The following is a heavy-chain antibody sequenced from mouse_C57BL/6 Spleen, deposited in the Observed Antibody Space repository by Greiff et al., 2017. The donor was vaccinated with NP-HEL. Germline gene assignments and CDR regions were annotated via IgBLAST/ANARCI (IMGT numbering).Heavy chain of an antibody. V-gene: IGHV1-22*01. J-gene: IGHJ3*01. CDR3: AMNGWFAY. Sequence: EVQLQQSGPELVKPGASVKMSCKASGYTFTDYNMHWVKQSQGKSLEWIGYINPNNGGTSYKQKFKGKATLTVNKSSSTAYMELRSLPSEDSAVYYCAMNGWFAYWGQGTLVTVSA. CDR1: GYTFTDYN. CDR2: INPNNGGT.